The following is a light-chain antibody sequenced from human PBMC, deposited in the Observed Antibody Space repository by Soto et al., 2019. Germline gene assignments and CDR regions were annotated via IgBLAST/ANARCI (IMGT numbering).Light chain of an antibody. CDR3: QQYGSSPLT. Sequence: EIVLTQSPGTLSLSPGERATLSCRASQSVTSTYLAWYQQKPGQAPRLLIYGASNRATGIPDRFTGSGSGTDFTLTISRLEPEDFAVYYCQQYGSSPLTFGGGPRWRSN. V-gene: IGKV3-20*01. CDR2: GAS. CDR1: QSVTSTY. J-gene: IGKJ4*01.